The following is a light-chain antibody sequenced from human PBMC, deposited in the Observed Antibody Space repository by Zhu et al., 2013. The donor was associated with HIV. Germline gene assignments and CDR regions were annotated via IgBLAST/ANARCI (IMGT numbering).Light chain of an antibody. Sequence: EIVLTQSPVSLSLSPGERATLSCRASQSVTSSHLAWYQQKPGQAPRLLIYGASTRATGIPGRFSGSGSGTEFTLTISSLQSEDFAVYYCQQYDKWPPWTFGQGTKVEV. CDR3: QQYDKWPPWT. CDR2: GAS. V-gene: IGKV3-15*01. J-gene: IGKJ1*01. CDR1: QSVTSSH.